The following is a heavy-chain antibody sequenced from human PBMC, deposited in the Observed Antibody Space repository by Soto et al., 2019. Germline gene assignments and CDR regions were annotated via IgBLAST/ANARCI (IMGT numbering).Heavy chain of an antibody. D-gene: IGHD6-19*01. CDR2: IYISGST. CDR3: AGVQYSSGEFRWFDP. J-gene: IGHJ5*02. V-gene: IGHV4-4*07. Sequence: SETLSLTCTVSGGSISVYYWSWIRQPAGKGLEYIGRIYISGSTNFSPSLKSRVAMSVVTSQNQISLKLTSVTAADTAVYYCAGVQYSSGEFRWFDPWRQRAXVTVSS. CDR1: GGSISVYY.